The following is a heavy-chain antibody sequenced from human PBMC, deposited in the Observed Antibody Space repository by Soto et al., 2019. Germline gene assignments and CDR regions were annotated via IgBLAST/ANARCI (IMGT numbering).Heavy chain of an antibody. CDR3: ASRRGYSSGRYYYYYGMDV. CDR1: GFTFSSYS. D-gene: IGHD5-18*01. CDR2: ISSSSSYI. V-gene: IGHV3-21*01. J-gene: IGHJ6*02. Sequence: EVQLVESGGGLVKPGGSLRLSCAASGFTFSSYSMNWVRQAPGKGLEWVSSISSSSSYIYYADSVKGRFTISRDNAKNSLYLKMNSLRAEDTAVYYCASRRGYSSGRYYYYYGMDVWGQGTTVTVSS.